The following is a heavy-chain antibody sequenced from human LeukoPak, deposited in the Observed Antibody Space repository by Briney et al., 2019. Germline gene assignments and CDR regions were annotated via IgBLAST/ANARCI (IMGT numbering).Heavy chain of an antibody. CDR2: INPSGGST. CDR3: ARDRRDYDILTGLYYYYMDV. D-gene: IGHD3-9*01. CDR1: GYSFTSYY. J-gene: IGHJ6*03. Sequence: VASVKVSCKASGYSFTSYYMHWVRQAPGQGLEWMGIINPSGGSTSYAQKFQGRVTMTRDMSTSTVYMEVSSLRYEDTAVYYCARDRRDYDILTGLYYYYMDVWGKGTTVTVSS. V-gene: IGHV1-46*01.